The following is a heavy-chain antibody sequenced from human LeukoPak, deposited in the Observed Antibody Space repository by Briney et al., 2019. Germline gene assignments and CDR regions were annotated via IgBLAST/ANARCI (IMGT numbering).Heavy chain of an antibody. CDR3: VRDPREVFDY. J-gene: IGHJ4*01. V-gene: IGHV4-4*07. D-gene: IGHD6-6*01. CDR2: FYIRGTT. Sequence: SETLSLTCTVSGDSISGFYWSWIRQSADKKLEWIGRFYIRGTTNYNPSLKSRASISFDAAMNQFSLILTSVTAADTAVYFCVRDPREVFDYWGHGIPVIVSS. CDR1: GDSISGFY.